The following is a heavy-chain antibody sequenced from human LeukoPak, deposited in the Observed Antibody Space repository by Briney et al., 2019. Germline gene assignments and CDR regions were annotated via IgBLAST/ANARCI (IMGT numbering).Heavy chain of an antibody. Sequence: PSETLSLTCTVSGGSISSYFWNWIRQPPRKGPEWIGYIYYSGSTNYNPSLKSRVTMSIDTSKNQFSLKLSSVTAADTAVYYCARRAYSSGYYFFDYWGQGTLVTVSS. V-gene: IGHV4-59*01. J-gene: IGHJ4*02. CDR2: IYYSGST. CDR3: ARRAYSSGYYFFDY. CDR1: GGSISSYF. D-gene: IGHD3-22*01.